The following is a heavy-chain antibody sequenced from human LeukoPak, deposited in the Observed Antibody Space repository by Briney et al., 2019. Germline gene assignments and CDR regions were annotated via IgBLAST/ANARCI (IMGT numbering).Heavy chain of an antibody. CDR3: AKDRGGSYPNWFDP. Sequence: PGWSLRLSCAVSGFTFSIYGMTWVRQAPGKGLEWVSAICGSGCGGTTYYADSVKGRFTVSRDNSKNTLYLQMNSLTAEDTAVYYCAKDRGGSYPNWFDPWGQGTLVTVSS. D-gene: IGHD1-26*01. V-gene: IGHV3-23*01. CDR2: ICGSGCGGTT. CDR1: GFTFSIYG. J-gene: IGHJ5*02.